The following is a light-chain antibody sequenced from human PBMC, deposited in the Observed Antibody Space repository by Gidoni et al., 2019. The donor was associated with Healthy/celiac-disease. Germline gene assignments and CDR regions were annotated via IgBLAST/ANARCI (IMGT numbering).Light chain of an antibody. V-gene: IGKV4-1*01. CDR2: WAS. CDR3: QQYYSTPPT. Sequence: DIVMTQSPDSLAVSLGERATINCKSSQSGLYSSNNKNYLAWYQQKPGQPPKLLIYWASTRESGVPDRFSGSGSGTDFTLPISSLQAEDVAVYYCQQYYSTPPTFGPGTKVDIK. CDR1: QSGLYSSNNKNY. J-gene: IGKJ3*01.